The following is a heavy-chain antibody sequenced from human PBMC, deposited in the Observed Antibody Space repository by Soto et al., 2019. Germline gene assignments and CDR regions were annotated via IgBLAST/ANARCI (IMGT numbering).Heavy chain of an antibody. CDR1: GFTFSSYG. V-gene: IGHV3-33*01. CDR2: IWYDGSNK. D-gene: IGHD2-21*01. Sequence: QVQLVESGGGGVQPGRSLRLSCAASGFTFSSYGMHWVRQAPGKGLEWVAVIWYDGSNKYYADSVKGRFTISRDNSKNTLYLQMNSLRAEDTAVYYCARDSCGGDCYLDVWGQGTTVTVSS. CDR3: ARDSCGGDCYLDV. J-gene: IGHJ6*03.